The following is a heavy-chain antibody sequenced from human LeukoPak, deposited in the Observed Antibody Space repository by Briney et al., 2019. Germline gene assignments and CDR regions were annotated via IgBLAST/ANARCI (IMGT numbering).Heavy chain of an antibody. CDR3: VRDLSPVSDRNVWYDAFDI. J-gene: IGHJ3*02. Sequence: GGSLRLSCVASVFSYTSSWMTWVRQAPGKGLEWVANISGDESQKRYMDSVKGRFTISRDNAKNSLYLQLNSLRAEDTAIYYCVRDLSPVSDRNVWYDAFDIWGQGTMVTVSS. CDR1: VFSYTSSW. V-gene: IGHV3-7*01. CDR2: ISGDESQK. D-gene: IGHD1-1*01.